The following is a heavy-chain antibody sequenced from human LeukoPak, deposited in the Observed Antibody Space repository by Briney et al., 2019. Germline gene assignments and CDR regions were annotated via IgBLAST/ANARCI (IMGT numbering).Heavy chain of an antibody. CDR2: IYYSGST. Sequence: SETLSLTCTVSGGSISTYYWSWIRQPPGKGLEWIGYIYYSGSTNYNPSLKSRVTISIDTPRNQFSLSLSSVTAADTAVYYCAREDPLTAYFDYWGQGTLVTVSS. D-gene: IGHD2-21*02. V-gene: IGHV4-59*01. J-gene: IGHJ4*02. CDR1: GGSISTYY. CDR3: AREDPLTAYFDY.